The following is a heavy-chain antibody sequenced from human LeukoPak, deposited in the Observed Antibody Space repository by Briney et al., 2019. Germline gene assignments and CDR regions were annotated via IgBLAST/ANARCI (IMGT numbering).Heavy chain of an antibody. CDR2: INHSGVT. CDR3: ARGRHYDYVWGTHRYSGDYFDY. J-gene: IGHJ4*01. CDR1: GGSFRGYS. V-gene: IGHV4-34*01. D-gene: IGHD3-16*02. Sequence: PSETLSLTCAVSGGSFRGYSWTWIRQPPGKGLEWVGGINHSGVTNFNPSLKSRVSLSVEESMKQFSLRLSAVTAADTAVYYCARGRHYDYVWGTHRYSGDYFDYWGQEPWSPSPQ.